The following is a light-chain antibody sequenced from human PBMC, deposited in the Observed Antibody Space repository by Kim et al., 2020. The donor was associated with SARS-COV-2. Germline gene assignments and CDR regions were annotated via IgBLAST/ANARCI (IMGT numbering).Light chain of an antibody. CDR2: QDS. J-gene: IGLJ1*01. Sequence: VSVSPGQTASITCSGDKLGDKYACWYQQKPGQSPVLVIYQDSKRPSGIPERFSGSNSGNTATLTISGTQAMDEADYYCQAWDSCFVFGTGTKVTVL. V-gene: IGLV3-1*01. CDR3: QAWDSCFV. CDR1: KLGDKY.